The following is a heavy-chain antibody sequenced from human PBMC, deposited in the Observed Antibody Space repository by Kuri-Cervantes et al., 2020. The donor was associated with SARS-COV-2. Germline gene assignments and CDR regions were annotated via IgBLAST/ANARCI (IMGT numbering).Heavy chain of an antibody. V-gene: IGHV3-64*04. D-gene: IGHD2-21*01. J-gene: IGHJ4*02. Sequence: GESLKISCSASGFIFSAYPIHWVRQAPGKGLEYVSAITGDGGRTYYTDSVKGRFTISRDNSKNTLYLQMTSLRTDDTAVYFCARVGDSYFHFDFWGQGTLVTVSS. CDR1: GFIFSAYP. CDR3: ARVGDSYFHFDF. CDR2: ITGDGGRT.